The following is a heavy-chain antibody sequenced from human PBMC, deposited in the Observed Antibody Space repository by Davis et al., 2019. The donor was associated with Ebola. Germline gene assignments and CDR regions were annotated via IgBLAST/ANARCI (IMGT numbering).Heavy chain of an antibody. Sequence: PGGSLRLSCAASGFSYSSYAMSWVRQAPGKGLEWVSGIVGGGSSTYYADSVKGRFTISRDNSKNTLYLQMNSLRAEDTAVYYCARDRTVGAIFTYYYGMDVWGQGTTVTVSS. CDR2: IVGGGSST. CDR3: ARDRTVGAIFTYYYGMDV. V-gene: IGHV3-23*01. CDR1: GFSYSSYA. D-gene: IGHD1-26*01. J-gene: IGHJ6*02.